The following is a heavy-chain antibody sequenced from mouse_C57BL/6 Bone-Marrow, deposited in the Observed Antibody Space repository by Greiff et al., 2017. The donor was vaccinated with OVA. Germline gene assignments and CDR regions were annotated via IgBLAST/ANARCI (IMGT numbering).Heavy chain of an antibody. Sequence: QVQLQQSGPGLVQPSQSLSITCTVSGFSLTSYGVHWVRQSPGKGLEWLGVIWSGGSTDSNAAFISRLSISKDNSKSQVFFKMNSLQADDTAIYYCARPAQATYYAMDYWGQGTSVTVSS. J-gene: IGHJ4*01. V-gene: IGHV2-2*01. CDR2: IWSGGST. D-gene: IGHD3-2*02. CDR3: ARPAQATYYAMDY. CDR1: GFSLTSYG.